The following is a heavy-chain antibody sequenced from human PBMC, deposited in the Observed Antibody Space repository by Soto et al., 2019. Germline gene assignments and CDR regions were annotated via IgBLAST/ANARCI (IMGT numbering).Heavy chain of an antibody. Sequence: GASVKVSCKASGYTFTSYYMHWVRQAPGQGLEWMGIINPSGGSTSYAQKFQGRVTMTRDTSTSTVYMELSSLRSEDTAVYYCAREYMEVVPAAIWEFDPWGQGTLVTVSS. CDR3: AREYMEVVPAAIWEFDP. CDR1: GYTFTSYY. D-gene: IGHD2-2*02. V-gene: IGHV1-46*03. CDR2: INPSGGST. J-gene: IGHJ5*02.